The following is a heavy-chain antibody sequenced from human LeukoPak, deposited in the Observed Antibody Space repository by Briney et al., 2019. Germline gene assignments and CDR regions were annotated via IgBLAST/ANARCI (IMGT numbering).Heavy chain of an antibody. CDR2: ISWNSGSI. CDR3: AKDSGFGDQTDAFDI. J-gene: IGHJ3*02. Sequence: GGSLRLSCAASGFTFSSYAMSWVRQAPGKGLEWVSGISWNSGSIGYADSVKGRFTISRDNAKNSLYLQMNSLRAEDTALYYCAKDSGFGDQTDAFDIWGQGTMVTVSS. D-gene: IGHD3-10*01. CDR1: GFTFSSYA. V-gene: IGHV3-9*01.